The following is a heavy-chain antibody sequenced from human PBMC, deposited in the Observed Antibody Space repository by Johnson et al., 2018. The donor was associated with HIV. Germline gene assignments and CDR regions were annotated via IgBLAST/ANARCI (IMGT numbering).Heavy chain of an antibody. CDR2: ISYDGSNK. Sequence: QVQLVESGGGVVQPGRSLRLSCAASGFTFSSYAMHWVRQAPGKGLEWVAVISYDGSNKYYADSVKGRFTISRDNSKNTLYLKMNSLRAEDTAVYYCARDSKWEKAFDIWGQGTMVTVSS. V-gene: IGHV3-30*04. CDR3: ARDSKWEKAFDI. D-gene: IGHD1-26*01. J-gene: IGHJ3*02. CDR1: GFTFSSYA.